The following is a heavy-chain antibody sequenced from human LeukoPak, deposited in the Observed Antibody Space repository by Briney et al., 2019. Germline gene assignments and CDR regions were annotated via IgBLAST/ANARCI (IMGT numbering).Heavy chain of an antibody. D-gene: IGHD3-10*01. J-gene: IGHJ4*02. V-gene: IGHV4-59*01. CDR1: GGSISSYY. CDR3: ARGRYYGSGSLPSDY. CDR2: IYYSGST. Sequence: SETLSLTCTVSGGSISSYYWSWIRQPPGKGLEWIGYIYYSGSTNYNPSLKSRVTISVDTSKNQFSLKLNSVSAEDTAVYYCARGRYYGSGSLPSDYWGQGTLVTVSS.